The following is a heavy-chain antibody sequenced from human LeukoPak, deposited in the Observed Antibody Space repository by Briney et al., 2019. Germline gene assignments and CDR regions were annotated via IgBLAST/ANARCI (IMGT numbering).Heavy chain of an antibody. V-gene: IGHV1-46*01. Sequence: GASVKVSCTASGYTFTSYYMHWVRQAPGQGLEWMGIINPSGGSTSYAQKFQGRVTMTRDTSTSTVYMELSSLRSEDTAVYYCARDRSADWGLSREYAFDYWGQGTLVTVSS. D-gene: IGHD3-16*02. CDR3: ARDRSADWGLSREYAFDY. J-gene: IGHJ4*02. CDR2: INPSGGST. CDR1: GYTFTSYY.